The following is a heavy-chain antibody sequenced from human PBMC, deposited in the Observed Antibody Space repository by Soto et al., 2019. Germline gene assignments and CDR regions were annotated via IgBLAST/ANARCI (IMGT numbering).Heavy chain of an antibody. CDR1: HGSISIYY. Sequence: SKNLSITCTVYHGSISIYYWSCILQPPGKELEWIGYIYYSGSTNYNPSLKSRVTISVDTSKNQFSLKLSSVTAEDTAVYSCARRRYSSGWSSYYFDYWGKGPLGTVSS. J-gene: IGHJ4*02. CDR2: IYYSGST. D-gene: IGHD6-19*01. CDR3: ARRRYSSGWSSYYFDY. V-gene: IGHV4-59*01.